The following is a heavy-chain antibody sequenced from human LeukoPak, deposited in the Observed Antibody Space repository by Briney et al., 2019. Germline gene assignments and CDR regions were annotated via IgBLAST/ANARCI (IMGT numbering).Heavy chain of an antibody. CDR3: ARGVGVAAAGTRFDP. V-gene: IGHV1-46*01. Sequence: ASVKVSCKASGYTFTSYYMHWVRQAPGQGLEWMGIINASGGSTSYAQKFQGRVTMTRDTSTSTVDMELSSLRSEDTAVYYCARGVGVAAAGTRFDPWGQGTLVTVSS. D-gene: IGHD6-13*01. J-gene: IGHJ5*02. CDR2: INASGGST. CDR1: GYTFTSYY.